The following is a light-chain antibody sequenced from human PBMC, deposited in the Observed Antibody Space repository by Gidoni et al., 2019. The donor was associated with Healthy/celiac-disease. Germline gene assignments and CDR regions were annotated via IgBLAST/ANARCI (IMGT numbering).Light chain of an antibody. CDR3: AAWDDSLKDVV. V-gene: IGLV1-44*01. J-gene: IGLJ2*01. CDR2: SNN. Sequence: QSVLTQPPSASGTPGQRVTISCSGSSSNIGSNTANWYQQLPGTAPKLLIYSNNQRPSGVPDRFSGSKSGTSASLAISGLQSEDEADYYCAAWDDSLKDVVFGGGTKLTVL. CDR1: SSNIGSNT.